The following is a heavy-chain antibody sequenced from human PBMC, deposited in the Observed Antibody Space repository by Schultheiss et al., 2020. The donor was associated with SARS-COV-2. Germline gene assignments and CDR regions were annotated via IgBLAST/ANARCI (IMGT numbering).Heavy chain of an antibody. CDR1: VFSISSGYY. D-gene: IGHD3-16*01. CDR2: INHSGST. Sequence: SQTLSLTCGVSVFSISSGYYWSWIRQAPGKGLEWIGEINHSGSTNYNPSLKSRVTISVDTSKNQFSLKLSSVTAADTAVYYCARALKGHWFDPWGQGTLVTVSS. J-gene: IGHJ5*02. V-gene: IGHV4-38-2*01. CDR3: ARALKGHWFDP.